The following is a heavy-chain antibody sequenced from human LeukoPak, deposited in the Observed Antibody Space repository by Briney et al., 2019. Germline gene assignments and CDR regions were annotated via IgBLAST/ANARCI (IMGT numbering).Heavy chain of an antibody. CDR2: ISGSGTYM. CDR1: GFTFSTYK. J-gene: IGHJ3*02. Sequence: GGSLRLSCAASGFTFSTYKMNWVRQAPGKGLEWASSISGSGTYMYYADSLKGRFTISRDNAKNSLYLQMNSLRAEDTAVYYCARVLDITGTIFDAFDIWGQGTMVTVSS. CDR3: ARVLDITGTIFDAFDI. D-gene: IGHD1-20*01. V-gene: IGHV3-21*01.